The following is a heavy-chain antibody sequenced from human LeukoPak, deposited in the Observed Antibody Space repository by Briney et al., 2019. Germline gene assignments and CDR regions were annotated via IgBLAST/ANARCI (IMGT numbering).Heavy chain of an antibody. Sequence: SETLSLTCIVSGGSISSYYWSWIRQPPGKGLEWIGYIYYSGSTNYNPPLKSRVTISVDTSKNQFSLKLSSVTAAETAVYYCARLRGFGAGYYYYYMDVWGKGTTVTVSS. CDR2: IYYSGST. CDR3: ARLRGFGAGYYYYYMDV. CDR1: GGSISSYY. V-gene: IGHV4-59*01. D-gene: IGHD3-10*01. J-gene: IGHJ6*03.